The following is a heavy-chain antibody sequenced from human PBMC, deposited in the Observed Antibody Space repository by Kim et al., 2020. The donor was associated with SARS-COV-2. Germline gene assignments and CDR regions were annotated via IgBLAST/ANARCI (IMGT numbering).Heavy chain of an antibody. CDR2: INPSGGST. CDR3: ARGTWGGGGWGYGSWQYNRFDP. J-gene: IGHJ5*02. D-gene: IGHD3-10*01. Sequence: ASVNVSCKASGYTFTSSHIQWVRQAPGQGLEWVGIINPSGGSTTYAQKLQGRVTMTRDTSTGTVYMELSSLRSEDTALYYCARGTWGGGGWGYGSWQYNRFDPWGQGTLVTVSS. V-gene: IGHV1-46*03. CDR1: GYTFTSSH.